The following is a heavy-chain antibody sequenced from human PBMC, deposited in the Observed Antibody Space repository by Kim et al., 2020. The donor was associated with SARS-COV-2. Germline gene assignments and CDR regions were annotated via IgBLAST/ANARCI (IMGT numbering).Heavy chain of an antibody. V-gene: IGHV3-23*01. J-gene: IGHJ4*02. Sequence: GGSLRLSCEASGFTFSSYAMSWVRQAPGKGLEWVSSISGSGDNTHYGDSVKGRFTISRDNSKSTLLLQLNSLRADDAAVYFCAKGTTYFYNSSGYYFDNWREGTMVTVST. D-gene: IGHD3-22*01. CDR2: ISGSGDNT. CDR1: GFTFSSYA. CDR3: AKGTTYFYNSSGYYFDN.